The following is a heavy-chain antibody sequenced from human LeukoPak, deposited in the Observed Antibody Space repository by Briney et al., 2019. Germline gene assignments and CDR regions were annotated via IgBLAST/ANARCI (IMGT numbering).Heavy chain of an antibody. CDR1: GYSFTGYY. CDR2: INPYSGGT. V-gene: IGHV1-2*02. J-gene: IGHJ3*02. Sequence: ASVKVSCKASGYSFTGYYMHWVRQAPGQGLEWMGWINPYSGGTNYAQKFQGRVTMTRDTSISTAYMELSRLRSDDTAVYYCARARAWDAFDIWGQGTMVTVSS. CDR3: ARARAWDAFDI.